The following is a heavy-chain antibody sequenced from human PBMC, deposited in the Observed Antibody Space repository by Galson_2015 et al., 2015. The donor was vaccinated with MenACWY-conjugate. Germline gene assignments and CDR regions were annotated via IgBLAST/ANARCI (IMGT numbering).Heavy chain of an antibody. J-gene: IGHJ3*02. CDR3: AKRGAITASIWKDAFGI. CDR1: GFTFNSHG. V-gene: IGHV3-33*06. CDR2: IWYDGSNK. D-gene: IGHD1-20*01. Sequence: SLRLSCAASGFTFNSHGMHWVRQAPGKGLEWVAVIWYDGSNKYYADSVKGRFTISRDNSKNTVYLQMDSLRAEDTAMYYCAKRGAITASIWKDAFGIRGQGTMVTVSS.